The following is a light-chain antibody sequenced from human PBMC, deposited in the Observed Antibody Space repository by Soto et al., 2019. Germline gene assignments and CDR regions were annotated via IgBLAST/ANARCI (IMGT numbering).Light chain of an antibody. J-gene: IGLJ2*01. Sequence: QSVLTQPRSVSGSPGQSVTISCTGNSSDVGGYNYVSWYQQHPGKAPKLMIYDVSKRPSGVPDRFSGSKSGNTASLTISGLQAEDEADYYCCSYAGATALFGGGTKLTVL. CDR2: DVS. CDR1: SSDVGGYNY. V-gene: IGLV2-11*01. CDR3: CSYAGATAL.